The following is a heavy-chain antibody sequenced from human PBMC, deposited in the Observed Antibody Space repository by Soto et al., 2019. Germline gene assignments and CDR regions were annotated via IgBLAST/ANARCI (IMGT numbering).Heavy chain of an antibody. CDR3: ARGRYGDY. CDR2: ISAHNGNT. J-gene: IGHJ4*02. V-gene: IGHV1-18*01. Sequence: QAHLVQSGPEVKKPGASVKVSCKGSGYIFTSYGIAWVRQAPGQGLEWMGWISAHNGNTEYAQKFQGRVTETRDTATSTAYLELKSPRSDDTAVYYCARGRYGDYWGQGALVTVSS. CDR1: GYIFTSYG. D-gene: IGHD4-17*01.